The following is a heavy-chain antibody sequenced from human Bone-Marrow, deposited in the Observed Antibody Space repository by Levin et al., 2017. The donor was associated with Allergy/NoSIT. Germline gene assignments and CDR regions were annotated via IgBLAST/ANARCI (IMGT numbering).Heavy chain of an antibody. V-gene: IGHV3-33*01. CDR2: IWHDGSNR. CDR1: GFTFSNYG. CDR3: ARDWGYCSSTSCPSVDYYYDTDV. J-gene: IGHJ6*02. Sequence: PGESLKISCAASGFTFSNYGMHWVRQAPGKGLEWVAVIWHDGSNRYYEDSVTDSVKGRFTISRDNSKNTVYLQMNSLTAEDTAVYYCARDWGYCSSTSCPSVDYYYDTDVWGQGTTVTVSS. D-gene: IGHD2-2*01.